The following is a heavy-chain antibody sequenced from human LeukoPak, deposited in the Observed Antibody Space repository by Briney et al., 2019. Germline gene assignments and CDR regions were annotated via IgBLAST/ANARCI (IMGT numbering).Heavy chain of an antibody. V-gene: IGHV3-21*01. D-gene: IGHD6-19*01. CDR2: ISSSSSYI. CDR3: AREVVAVAGTSFDY. J-gene: IGHJ4*02. CDR1: GFTFSSYS. Sequence: GGSLRLSCAASGFTFSSYSMNWVRQAPGKGLEWVSSISSSSSYIYYADSVKGRFTISRDNAKNSLYLQMNSLRAEDTAVYYCAREVVAVAGTSFDYWGQGTLVTVSS.